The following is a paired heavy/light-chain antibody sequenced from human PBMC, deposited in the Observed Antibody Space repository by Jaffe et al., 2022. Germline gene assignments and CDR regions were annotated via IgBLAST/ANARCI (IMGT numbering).Light chain of an antibody. CDR1: SSNIGAGYD. Sequence: QSVLTQPPSVSGAPGQRVTISCTGSSSNIGAGYDVHWYQQLPGTAPKLLIYGNSNRPSGVPDRFSGSKSGTSASLAITGLQAEDEADYYCQSYDSSLSGSRVVFGGGTKLTVL. CDR2: GNS. J-gene: IGLJ2*01. V-gene: IGLV1-40*01. CDR3: QSYDSSLSGSRVV.
Heavy chain of an antibody. CDR2: ISGSGGST. D-gene: IGHD3-10*01. V-gene: IGHV3-23*01. CDR1: GFTFSSYA. CDR3: AKENGVWFRESPDVTRDAFDI. J-gene: IGHJ3*02. Sequence: EVQLLESGGGLVQPGGSLRLSCAASGFTFSSYAMSWVRQAPGKGLEWVSAISGSGGSTYYADSVKGRFTISRDNSKNTLYLQMNSLRAEDTAVYYCAKENGVWFRESPDVTRDAFDIWGQGTMVTVSS.